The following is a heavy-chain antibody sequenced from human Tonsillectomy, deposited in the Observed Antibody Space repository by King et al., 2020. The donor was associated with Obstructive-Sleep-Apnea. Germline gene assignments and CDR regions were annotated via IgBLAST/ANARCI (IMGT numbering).Heavy chain of an antibody. V-gene: IGHV3-30*18. CDR1: GFTFSSYG. CDR2: ISYDGSNK. J-gene: IGHJ4*02. D-gene: IGHD6-6*01. Sequence: VQLVESGGGVVQPGRSLRLSFAASGFTFSSYGMHWVRQAPGKGLEVVAVISYDGSNKYYADSVKGRFTISRDNSKNTLYLQMTSLRAEDTAVYYCAKGVQVAARPRIDYWGQGTLVTVSS. CDR3: AKGVQVAARPRIDY.